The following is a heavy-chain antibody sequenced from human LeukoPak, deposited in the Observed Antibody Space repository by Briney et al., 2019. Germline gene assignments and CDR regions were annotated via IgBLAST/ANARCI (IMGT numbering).Heavy chain of an antibody. V-gene: IGHV4-59*01. Sequence: SETLSLTCTVSGGSISSDNWSWIRQPPGKGLEWIGYISYSGSTNYNPSLKSRVTISLDTSKNQFSLKLSSVTAADTAVYYCSRGSGWYYYWGQGTLVTVSS. CDR2: ISYSGST. CDR1: GGSISSDN. D-gene: IGHD6-19*01. J-gene: IGHJ4*02. CDR3: SRGSGWYYY.